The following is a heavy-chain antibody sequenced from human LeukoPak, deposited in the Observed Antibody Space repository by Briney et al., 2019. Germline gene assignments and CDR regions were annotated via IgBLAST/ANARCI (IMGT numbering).Heavy chain of an antibody. D-gene: IGHD3-10*02. CDR3: ARYVSNAFDI. J-gene: IGHJ3*02. CDR2: IYSGGST. CDR1: GFTVSSNY. V-gene: IGHV3-53*04. Sequence: PGGSLRLSCAASGFTVSSNYMSWVRQALGKGLEWVSVIYSGGSTYYPDSVKGRFTISRHNSKNTRYLQMNSLRAEDTAVYYCARYVSNAFDIWGQGTMVTVSS.